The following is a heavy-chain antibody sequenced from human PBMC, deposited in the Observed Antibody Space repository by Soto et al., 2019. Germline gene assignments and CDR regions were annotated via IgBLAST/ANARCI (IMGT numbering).Heavy chain of an antibody. CDR2: IHPGDSDT. Sequence: PGESLKISCKGSGYSFTSYWIGWVRQVPGKGLEWMGIIHPGDSDTRYSPSFQGQVTISADKSISTVHLQWSSLKASDTATYYCARRGYSGYESYGMDVWGQGPTVTVAS. V-gene: IGHV5-51*01. CDR1: GYSFTSYW. D-gene: IGHD5-12*01. CDR3: ARRGYSGYESYGMDV. J-gene: IGHJ6*02.